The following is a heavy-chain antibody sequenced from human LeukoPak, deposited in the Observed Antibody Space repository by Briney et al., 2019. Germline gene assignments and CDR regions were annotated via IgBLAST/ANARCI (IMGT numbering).Heavy chain of an antibody. CDR3: ARRYIAVAGTSWFDP. J-gene: IGHJ5*02. V-gene: IGHV1-18*04. D-gene: IGHD6-19*01. Sequence: ASVKVSCKASGYTFTSYGISWVRQGPGQGLERMGWISAYNGNTNYAQKLQSRVTMTTDTSTSTAYMELRSLRSDDTAVYYCARRYIAVAGTSWFDPWGQGTLVTVSS. CDR1: GYTFTSYG. CDR2: ISAYNGNT.